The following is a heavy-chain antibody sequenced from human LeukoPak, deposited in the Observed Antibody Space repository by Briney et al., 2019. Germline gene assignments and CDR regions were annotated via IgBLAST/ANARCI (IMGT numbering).Heavy chain of an antibody. D-gene: IGHD1-1*01. J-gene: IGHJ4*02. CDR2: IDPSDSYT. CDR1: GYSFTSYW. V-gene: IGHV5-10-1*01. Sequence: GASLKISCKGSGYSFTSYWISWVRRMPGKGLEWMGRIDPSDSYTNYSPSFQGHVTISADKSISTAYLQWSSLKASDTAMYYCARLTTGTTSSDYWGQGTLVTVSS. CDR3: ARLTTGTTSSDY.